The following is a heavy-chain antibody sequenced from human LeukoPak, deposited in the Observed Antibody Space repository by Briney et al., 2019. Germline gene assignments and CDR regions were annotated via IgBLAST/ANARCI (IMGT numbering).Heavy chain of an antibody. CDR3: ARAYYDFWSGYHTMYNWFDP. CDR1: GGSISSYY. CDR2: IYTGGST. Sequence: SETLSLTCTVSGGSISSYYWSWIRQPAGKGLEWIGRIYTGGSTNYNPSLKSRVTMSVDTSKNQFSLKLSSVTAADTAVYYCARAYYDFWSGYHTMYNWFDPWGQGTLVTVSS. V-gene: IGHV4-4*07. J-gene: IGHJ5*02. D-gene: IGHD3-3*01.